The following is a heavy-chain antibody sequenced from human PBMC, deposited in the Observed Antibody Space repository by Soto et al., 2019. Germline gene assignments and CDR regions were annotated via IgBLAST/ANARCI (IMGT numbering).Heavy chain of an antibody. D-gene: IGHD1-26*01. CDR3: ARGLGLYYFDY. Sequence: GTSVKVSCKASRYTFTSYAMHWVRQAPGQRLEWMGWINAGNGNTKYSQKFQGRVTITRDTSASTAYMELSSLRSEDTAVYYCARGLGLYYFDYWGQGTLVTVSS. CDR2: INAGNGNT. CDR1: RYTFTSYA. J-gene: IGHJ4*02. V-gene: IGHV1-3*01.